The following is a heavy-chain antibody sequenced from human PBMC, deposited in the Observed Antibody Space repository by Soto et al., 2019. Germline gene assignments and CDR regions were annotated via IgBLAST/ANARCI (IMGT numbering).Heavy chain of an antibody. Sequence: QVQLVQSGAEVKKPGSSVKVSCKASGGTFSSYAISWVRQAPGQGLEWMGGIIPIFGTANYAQKFQGRVTITADESTSTAYMELSSLRSEDTAVYYCAIREDCSSTSCYVLNWFDPWGQGTLVTVSS. CDR1: GGTFSSYA. D-gene: IGHD2-2*01. V-gene: IGHV1-69*01. CDR2: IIPIFGTA. CDR3: AIREDCSSTSCYVLNWFDP. J-gene: IGHJ5*02.